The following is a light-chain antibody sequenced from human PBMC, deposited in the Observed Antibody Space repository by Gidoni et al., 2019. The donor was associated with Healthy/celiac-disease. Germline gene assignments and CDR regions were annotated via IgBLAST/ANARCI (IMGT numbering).Light chain of an antibody. Sequence: QYVLTQPPSVSGAPGQRVTISCTGSSSNIGAGYDVHWYQPLPGTAPKLLIYGNSNRPSVVPDRFSGSKSGTSASLAITGLQAEDEADYYCQSYDSSLSGYVVFGGGTKLTVL. CDR2: GNS. V-gene: IGLV1-40*01. CDR1: SSNIGAGYD. J-gene: IGLJ2*01. CDR3: QSYDSSLSGYVV.